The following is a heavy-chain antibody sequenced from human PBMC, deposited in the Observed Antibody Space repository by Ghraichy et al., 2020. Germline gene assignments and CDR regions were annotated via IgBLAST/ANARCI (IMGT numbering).Heavy chain of an antibody. J-gene: IGHJ6*04. CDR2: IKQDGSEK. CDR1: GFTFSSYW. V-gene: IGHV3-7*01. Sequence: GGSLRLSCAASGFTFSSYWMSWVRQAPGKGLEWVANIKQDGSEKYYVDSVKGRFTISRDNAKNSLYLQMNSLRAEDTAVYYCARVNCSSTSCYSSDYYYYGMDVWGKGTTVTVSS. CDR3: ARVNCSSTSCYSSDYYYYGMDV. D-gene: IGHD2-2*01.